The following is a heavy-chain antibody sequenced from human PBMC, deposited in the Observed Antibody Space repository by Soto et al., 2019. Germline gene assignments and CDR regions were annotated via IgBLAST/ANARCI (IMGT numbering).Heavy chain of an antibody. V-gene: IGHV3-30*18. D-gene: IGHD3-10*01. CDR1: GFAFSSYG. CDR2: ISYDGSNK. J-gene: IGHJ6*02. Sequence: GGSLRLSCAASGFAFSSYGMHWVRQAPGKGLEWVAVISYDGSNKYYADSVKGRFTISRDNSKNTLYLQMNSLRAEDTAVYYCAKVPRITSSMDVWGQGTTVTVSS. CDR3: AKVPRITSSMDV.